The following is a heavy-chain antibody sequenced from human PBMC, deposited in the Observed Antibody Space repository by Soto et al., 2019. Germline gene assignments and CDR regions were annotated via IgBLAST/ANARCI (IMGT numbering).Heavy chain of an antibody. CDR1: GYTFTSYY. D-gene: IGHD2-2*01. V-gene: IGHV1-46*03. CDR3: ARGPYCSSTSCYFFDY. Sequence: QVQLVQSGAEVKKPGASVKVSCKASGYTFTSYYMHWVRQAPGQGLEWMGIINPSGGSTSYAQKFQGKVTMTRDRSTSTVYMELSSLRSEDTAVYYCARGPYCSSTSCYFFDYWGQGTLVTVSS. J-gene: IGHJ4*02. CDR2: INPSGGST.